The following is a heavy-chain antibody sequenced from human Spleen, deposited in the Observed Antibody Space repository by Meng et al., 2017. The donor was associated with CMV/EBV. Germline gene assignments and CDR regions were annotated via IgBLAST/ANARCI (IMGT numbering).Heavy chain of an antibody. CDR3: ARGVGTLIIDY. Sequence: SCKASGYPFSSYAIHWVRQAPGQRLEWMGWTNTGNGNPKYSQKFHGRVTITRGTSASTAYMELSSLRSEDTAVYYCARGVGTLIIDYWGQGTLVTVSS. CDR1: GYPFSSYA. D-gene: IGHD4-23*01. J-gene: IGHJ4*02. CDR2: TNTGNGNP. V-gene: IGHV1-3*04.